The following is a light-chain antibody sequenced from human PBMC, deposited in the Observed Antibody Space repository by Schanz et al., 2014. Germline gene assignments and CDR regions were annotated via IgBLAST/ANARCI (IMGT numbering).Light chain of an antibody. CDR3: TSYTSVSTWV. Sequence: QSALTQPASVSGSPGQSITLSCTGTSSDVGGYNYVSWYQHHPGKAPKLMIYDVSDRPSGVSNRFSGSKSGNTASLTISGLQTEDEADYYCTSYTSVSTWVFGGGTKLTVL. V-gene: IGLV2-14*03. J-gene: IGLJ3*02. CDR1: SSDVGGYNY. CDR2: DVS.